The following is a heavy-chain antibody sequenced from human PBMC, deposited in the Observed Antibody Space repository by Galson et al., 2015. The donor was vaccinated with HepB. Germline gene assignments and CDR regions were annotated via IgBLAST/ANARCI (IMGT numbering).Heavy chain of an antibody. V-gene: IGHV2-5*02. CDR2: IYWDDDK. D-gene: IGHD3-10*01. J-gene: IGHJ5*02. CDR1: GFSLSTSGVG. Sequence: PALVKPIQTLTLTCTFSGFSLSTSGVGVGWIRQPPGKALEWLALIYWDDDKRYSPSLKSRLTITKDTSKNQVVLTMTNMDPVDTATYYCAHDTCPYGSGSDNWFDPWGQGTLVTVSS. CDR3: AHDTCPYGSGSDNWFDP.